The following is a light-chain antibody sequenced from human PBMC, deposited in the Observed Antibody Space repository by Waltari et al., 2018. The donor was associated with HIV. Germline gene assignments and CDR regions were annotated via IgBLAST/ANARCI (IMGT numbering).Light chain of an antibody. CDR3: QQYYSYPLT. CDR1: QGISSY. V-gene: IGKV1-8*01. Sequence: AIRMTQSPSSFSASTGDRVTITCRASQGISSYLAWYQQKPGKAPKLLIYAASTLQSGVPSRFSGRGSGTDFTLTISCPQSEDFATYYCQQYYSYPLTFGQGTKVEIK. J-gene: IGKJ1*01. CDR2: AAS.